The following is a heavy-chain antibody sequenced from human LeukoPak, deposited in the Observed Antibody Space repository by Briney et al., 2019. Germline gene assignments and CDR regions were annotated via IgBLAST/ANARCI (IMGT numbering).Heavy chain of an antibody. D-gene: IGHD3-10*01. Sequence: GGSLRLSCAASGFTFSSYWMSWVRQAPGKGLEWVSAISGSGGSTYYADSVKGRFTISRDNSKNTLYLQMNSLRAEDTAVYYCAKGHGSGSLYYFDYWGQGTLVTVSS. CDR1: GFTFSSYW. CDR2: ISGSGGST. J-gene: IGHJ4*02. CDR3: AKGHGSGSLYYFDY. V-gene: IGHV3-23*01.